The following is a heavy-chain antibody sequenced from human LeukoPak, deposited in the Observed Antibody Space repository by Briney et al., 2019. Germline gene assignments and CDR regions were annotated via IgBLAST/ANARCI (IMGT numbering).Heavy chain of an antibody. Sequence: PGGSLRLSCVPSGFTFSSYAMSWVRQAPGKGLEWVSVIYSGGSTYYADSVKGRFTISRDNSKNTLYLQMNSLRAEDTAVYYCARGNPSVNDYYDNAGFDYWGQGTLVTVSS. V-gene: IGHV3-66*01. D-gene: IGHD3-22*01. CDR3: ARGNPSVNDYYDNAGFDY. J-gene: IGHJ4*02. CDR2: IYSGGST. CDR1: GFTFSSYA.